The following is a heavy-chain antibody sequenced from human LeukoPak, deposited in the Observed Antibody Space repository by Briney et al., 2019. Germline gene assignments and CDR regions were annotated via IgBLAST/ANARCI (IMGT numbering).Heavy chain of an antibody. Sequence: SETLSLTCTVSGGSISSYYWSWIRQPAGKGLEWIGRIYTSGSTNYNPSLKSRVTMSVDTSKNQFSLKLRSVTAADTAMYYCARLWSTDCSGGSCPHQPNSWGQGTLVTVSS. J-gene: IGHJ4*02. CDR2: IYTSGST. D-gene: IGHD2-15*01. CDR3: ARLWSTDCSGGSCPHQPNS. V-gene: IGHV4-4*07. CDR1: GGSISSYY.